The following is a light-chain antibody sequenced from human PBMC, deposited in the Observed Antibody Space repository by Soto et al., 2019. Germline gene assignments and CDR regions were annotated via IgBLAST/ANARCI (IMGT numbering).Light chain of an antibody. J-gene: IGKJ4*01. CDR3: QQYHTWPIT. V-gene: IGKV4-1*01. CDR1: QSGLYIPTNKNY. Sequence: DIVMTHSPYSVSVSLGERATITCRSSQSGLYIPTNKNYVAWYQQKPGQPPRLLISGASTGATGIPARFSGSGSGTEFTLTISSLQSEDCAIYYCQQYHTWPITFGGGTKVDIK. CDR2: GAS.